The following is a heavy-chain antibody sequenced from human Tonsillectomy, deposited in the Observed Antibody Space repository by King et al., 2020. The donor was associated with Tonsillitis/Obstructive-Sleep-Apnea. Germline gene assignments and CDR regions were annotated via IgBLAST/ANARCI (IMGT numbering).Heavy chain of an antibody. D-gene: IGHD2-21*02. J-gene: IGHJ4*02. CDR1: GGSISNYY. Sequence: QLQESGPGLVKPSETLSLTCTVSGGSISNYYWTWIRQPQGKGLEWIGYIYYSGSTNYNPSLKSRVTISVEKSTNQFSLNLRSVTAADTAVYYCAREGSDGYFDYWGQGTLVTVSS. CDR2: IYYSGST. CDR3: AREGSDGYFDY. V-gene: IGHV4-59*01.